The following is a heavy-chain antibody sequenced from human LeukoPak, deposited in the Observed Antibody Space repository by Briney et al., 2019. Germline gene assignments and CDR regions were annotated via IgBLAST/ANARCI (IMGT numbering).Heavy chain of an antibody. J-gene: IGHJ4*02. D-gene: IGHD3-22*01. CDR3: ARVDDSSGYRPYYFDY. CDR1: GYTFTGYY. Sequence: ASVKVSCKASGYTFTGYYMHWVRQAPGQGLEWMGWINPNSGGTNYAQKFQGRVTMTRDTSISTAYMELSRLRSDDTAVYYCARVDDSSGYRPYYFDYWGQGTLVTVSS. V-gene: IGHV1-2*02. CDR2: INPNSGGT.